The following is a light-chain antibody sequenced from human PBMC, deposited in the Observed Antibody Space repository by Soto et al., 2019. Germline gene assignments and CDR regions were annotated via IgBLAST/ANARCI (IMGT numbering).Light chain of an antibody. Sequence: QSALTQPPSASGSPGQSVTISCTGTSSDVGGYNYVSWYQQHPGKAPKLMIYEVSKRPSGVPDRFSGSKSGNTASLTVSGLQAEDEDDYYCRSYAGSNRVFGGGTKLTVL. J-gene: IGLJ2*01. CDR2: EVS. CDR3: RSYAGSNRV. CDR1: SSDVGGYNY. V-gene: IGLV2-8*01.